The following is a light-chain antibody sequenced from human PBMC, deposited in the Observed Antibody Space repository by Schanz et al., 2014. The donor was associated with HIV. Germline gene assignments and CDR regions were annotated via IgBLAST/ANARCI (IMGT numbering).Light chain of an antibody. CDR3: QQYGSLPWT. J-gene: IGKJ1*01. CDR2: GAS. CDR1: QSVSSSY. V-gene: IGKV3-20*01. Sequence: EIVLTQSPGTLSLSPGERATLSCRASQSVSSSYLAWYQQKPGQAPRLLIYGASSRATGIPDRFSGSGSGTDFTLTISRLEPEDFAGYYCQQYGSLPWTFGQGTKVEIK.